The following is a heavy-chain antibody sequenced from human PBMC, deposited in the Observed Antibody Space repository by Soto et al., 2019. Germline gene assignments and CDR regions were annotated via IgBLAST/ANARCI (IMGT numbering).Heavy chain of an antibody. D-gene: IGHD5-18*01. V-gene: IGHV3-7*03. Sequence: EVQLVESGGGLVQPGGSLRLSCAASGFTFRSYWMSWVRQAPGKGLEWVANIKGDGSERHYVDSVKGRFTISRDNAKNSLFLQMNSLRVEDTAVYYCARGWLQRRYYFDYWGQGTLVTVSS. J-gene: IGHJ4*02. CDR3: ARGWLQRRYYFDY. CDR1: GFTFRSYW. CDR2: IKGDGSER.